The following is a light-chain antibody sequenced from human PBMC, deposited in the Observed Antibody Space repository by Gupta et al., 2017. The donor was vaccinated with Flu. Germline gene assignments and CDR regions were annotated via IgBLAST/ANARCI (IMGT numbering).Light chain of an antibody. CDR1: QAISRS. CDR3: QPVDPYPVT. V-gene: IGKV1-9*01. Sequence: PSFPSASVGDRVAITCRASQAISRSLAWYQQKAGEAPKLLIYAVSTLQPGVPSRFSGSGSGTEFTLTISSLQPEDFGIYYCQPVDPYPVTFGGGTTVEIK. CDR2: AVS. J-gene: IGKJ4*01.